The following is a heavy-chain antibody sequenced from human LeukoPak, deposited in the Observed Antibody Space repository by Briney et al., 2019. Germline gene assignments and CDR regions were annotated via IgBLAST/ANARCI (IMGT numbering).Heavy chain of an antibody. D-gene: IGHD3-3*01. Sequence: KSSETLSLTCTVSGGPISSYYWSWIRQPPGKGLEWIRYIYYSGSTNYNPSLKSRVTTSVDTSKNQFSLKLSSVTAADTAVYYCARGSLRLYYFDYWGQGTLVTVSS. V-gene: IGHV4-59*01. J-gene: IGHJ4*02. CDR3: ARGSLRLYYFDY. CDR2: IYYSGST. CDR1: GGPISSYY.